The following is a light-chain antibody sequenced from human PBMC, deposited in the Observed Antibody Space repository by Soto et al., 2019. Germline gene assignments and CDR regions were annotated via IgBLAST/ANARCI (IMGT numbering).Light chain of an antibody. Sequence: AIQMTQSPSSLSASVGDRVTITCRASQGIRNDLGWYQQKPGKAPKLLIYAASSLQSGVPSRFSGSGSGTDFTLTISSLQPEDFATYYCHHYETFGQGTKVDIK. CDR1: QGIRND. CDR2: AAS. J-gene: IGKJ1*01. V-gene: IGKV1-6*01. CDR3: HHYET.